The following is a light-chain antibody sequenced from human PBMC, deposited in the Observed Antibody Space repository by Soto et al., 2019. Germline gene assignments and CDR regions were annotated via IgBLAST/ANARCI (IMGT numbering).Light chain of an antibody. CDR2: NAS. CDR1: QSVRSY. Sequence: EIVLTQSPGPLSLSPGERATLSCRASQSVRSYLAWYQQKPGQAPRLLIYNASNRATGIPARFSGSGSGTDFTLTISSLEPEDFAVYYCQQRSNWPLTFGGGTKVEI. J-gene: IGKJ4*01. V-gene: IGKV3-11*01. CDR3: QQRSNWPLT.